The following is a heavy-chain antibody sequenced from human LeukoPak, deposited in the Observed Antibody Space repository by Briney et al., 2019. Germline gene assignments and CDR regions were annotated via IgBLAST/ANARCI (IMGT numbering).Heavy chain of an antibody. CDR3: ARVVLRIFGVPET. CDR1: GYTFTRYG. D-gene: IGHD3-3*01. V-gene: IGHV1-18*01. CDR2: ISAYNGDT. Sequence: ASVKVSCKASGYTFTRYGIGWVRQAPRQGLEWMGWISAYNGDTNYAQKLQGRVTMTTDTSTSTAYMELRSLRSDDTAVYYCARVVLRIFGVPETWGQGTLVTVSS. J-gene: IGHJ5*02.